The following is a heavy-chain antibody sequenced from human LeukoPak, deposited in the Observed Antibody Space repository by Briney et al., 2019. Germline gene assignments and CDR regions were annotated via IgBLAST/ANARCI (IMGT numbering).Heavy chain of an antibody. CDR3: ARDRETTYHYYYYMDV. D-gene: IGHD4-17*01. V-gene: IGHV1-2*02. CDR1: GYTFTGYY. Sequence: ASVKVSCKASGYTFTGYYMHWVRQAPGQGLEWMGWINPNSGGTNYAQKFQGRVTMTRDTSISTAYMELSSLRSEDTAVYYCARDRETTYHYYYYMDVWGKGTTVTISS. J-gene: IGHJ6*03. CDR2: INPNSGGT.